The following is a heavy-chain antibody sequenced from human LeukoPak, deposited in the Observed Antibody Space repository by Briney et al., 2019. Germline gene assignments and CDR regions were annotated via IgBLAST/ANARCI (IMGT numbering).Heavy chain of an antibody. CDR2: IHVSGST. V-gene: IGHV4-4*07. CDR1: GGSISSYF. Sequence: PSETLSLTCSVSGGSISSYFWSWIRQPAGKGLEWIGYIHVSGSTNYNPSLKSRVTTSEDMSKNQISLKLSSVTAADTAVYYCARDLGSSGYFDVWGKGTTVTVSS. D-gene: IGHD3-22*01. J-gene: IGHJ6*04. CDR3: ARDLGSSGYFDV.